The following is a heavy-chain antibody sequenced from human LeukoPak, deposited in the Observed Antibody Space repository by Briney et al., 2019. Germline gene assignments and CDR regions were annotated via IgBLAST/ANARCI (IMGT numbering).Heavy chain of an antibody. D-gene: IGHD3-22*01. CDR3: AGRVYYDSSHYYYGMDV. CDR1: GGSISSYY. CDR2: IYYSGST. J-gene: IGHJ6*02. Sequence: SETLSLTCTVSGGSISSYYWSWIRQPPGKGLEWIGYIYYSGSTNYNPSLKSRVTISVDTSKNQFSLKLSSVTAADTAVYYCAGRVYYDSSHYYYGMDVWGQGTTVTVSS. V-gene: IGHV4-59*08.